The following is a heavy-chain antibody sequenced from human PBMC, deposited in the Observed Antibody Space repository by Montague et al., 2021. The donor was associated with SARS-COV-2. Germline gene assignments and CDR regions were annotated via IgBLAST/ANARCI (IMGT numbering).Heavy chain of an antibody. Sequence: SETLSLTCTVSGGAISSSNYYWGWIRQPPGKGLEWIGIIYYSGSTYYTPSLKSRVTISVDTSKNQFSLKLSSVTAADTAVYYCARDTRITMLVVVNRYGMDVWGQGTTATVSS. V-gene: IGHV4-39*07. CDR2: IYYSGST. CDR3: ARDTRITMLVVVNRYGMDV. J-gene: IGHJ6*02. D-gene: IGHD3-22*01. CDR1: GGAISSSNYY.